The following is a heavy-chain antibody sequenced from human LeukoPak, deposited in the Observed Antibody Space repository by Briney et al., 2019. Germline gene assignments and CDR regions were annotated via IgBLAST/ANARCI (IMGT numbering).Heavy chain of an antibody. Sequence: GGSLRLSCAASGFTFSNYALHWVRQAPGKGLEWVAVISYDGSNKYYADSVKGRFTISRDNSENTLYLQTNSLRAEDTAVYYCVLTVVNAFDIWGQVTLVTVSS. V-gene: IGHV3-30-3*01. J-gene: IGHJ3*02. D-gene: IGHD2-21*02. CDR3: VLTVVNAFDI. CDR2: ISYDGSNK. CDR1: GFTFSNYA.